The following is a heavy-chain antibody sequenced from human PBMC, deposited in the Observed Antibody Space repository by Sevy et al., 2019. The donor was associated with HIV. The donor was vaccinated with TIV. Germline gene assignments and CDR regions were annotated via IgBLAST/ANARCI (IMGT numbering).Heavy chain of an antibody. CDR1: GGSISSYY. D-gene: IGHD3-22*01. J-gene: IGHJ5*02. CDR2: IYTSGST. CDR3: ARGGYSSGWSWFDP. V-gene: IGHV4-4*07. Sequence: SETLSLTCTVSGGSISSYYWSWIRQPAGKGLEWIGRIYTSGSTNYNPSLKSRVTMSVDTSKNQFSLKLSSVTAADTAVYYCARGGYSSGWSWFDPWGQGTLVTVSS.